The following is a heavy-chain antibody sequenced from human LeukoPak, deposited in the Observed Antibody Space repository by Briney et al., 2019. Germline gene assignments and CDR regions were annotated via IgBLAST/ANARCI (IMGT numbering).Heavy chain of an antibody. J-gene: IGHJ4*02. V-gene: IGHV1-46*01. D-gene: IGHD1-14*01. CDR3: ARETAGCNFDY. Sequence: GASVKVSCKASGYTFTSYYMHWVRQAPGQGLEWMGIINPSGGSTSYAQKFQGRVTMTRDMSTSTVYMELSSLRSEDTAVYYCARETAGCNFDYWGQGTLVTVSS. CDR1: GYTFTSYY. CDR2: INPSGGST.